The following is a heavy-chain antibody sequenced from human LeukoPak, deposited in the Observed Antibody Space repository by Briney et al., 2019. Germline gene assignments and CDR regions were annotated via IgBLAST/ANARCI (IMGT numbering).Heavy chain of an antibody. Sequence: PSETLSLTCTVSGGSISSGSYYWSWIRQPAGKGLEWIGHIYTSGSTNYNPSLKSRVTISVDTSKNQFSLRLSSVTAADTAVYFCARGRVSSSSWFSTYYCYFYMDVWGKGTTVTISS. CDR2: IYTSGST. CDR1: GGSISSGSYY. CDR3: ARGRVSSSSWFSTYYCYFYMDV. V-gene: IGHV4-61*09. D-gene: IGHD6-13*01. J-gene: IGHJ6*03.